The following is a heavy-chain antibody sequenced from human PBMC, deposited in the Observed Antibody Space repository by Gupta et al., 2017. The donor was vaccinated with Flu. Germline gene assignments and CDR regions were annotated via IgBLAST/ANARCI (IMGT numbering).Heavy chain of an antibody. CDR3: ARRVSSSLLGRASTDWFDP. D-gene: IGHD6-6*01. CDR2: IYYSGST. J-gene: IGHJ5*02. V-gene: IGHV4-39*01. Sequence: QLQLQESGPGLVKPSETLSLTCTVSGGSISSSSYYWGWIRQPPGKGLGWIGSIYYSGSTYYNPSLKSRVTISVDTSKNQFSLKLSSVTAADTAVYYCARRVSSSLLGRASTDWFDPWGQGTLVTVSS. CDR1: GGSISSSSYY.